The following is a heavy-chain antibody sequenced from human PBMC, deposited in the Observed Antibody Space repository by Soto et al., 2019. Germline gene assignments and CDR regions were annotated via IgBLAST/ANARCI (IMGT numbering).Heavy chain of an antibody. CDR1: GGSISSGGYY. D-gene: IGHD3-10*01. CDR2: IYYSGST. CDR3: ARGYGSGSPDAFDI. V-gene: IGHV4-31*03. Sequence: SETLSLTCTVSGGSISSGGYYWSRIRQHPGKGLEWIGYIYYSGSTYYNPSLKSRVTISVDTSKNQFSLKLSSVTAADTAVYYCARGYGSGSPDAFDIWGQGTMVTVSS. J-gene: IGHJ3*02.